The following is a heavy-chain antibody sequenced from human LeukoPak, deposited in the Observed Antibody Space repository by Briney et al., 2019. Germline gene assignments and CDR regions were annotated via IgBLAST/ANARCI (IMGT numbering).Heavy chain of an antibody. CDR2: ISGSGGST. CDR3: AQVTYCSSTSCYPDY. J-gene: IGHJ4*02. V-gene: IGHV3-23*01. Sequence: GGSLRLSCAASGFTFSSYAMSWVRQAPGKGLEWVSAISGSGGSTYYADSVKGRFTISRDNSKNTLYLQMNRLRAEDTAVYYCAQVTYCSSTSCYPDYWGQGTLVTVSS. D-gene: IGHD2-2*01. CDR1: GFTFSSYA.